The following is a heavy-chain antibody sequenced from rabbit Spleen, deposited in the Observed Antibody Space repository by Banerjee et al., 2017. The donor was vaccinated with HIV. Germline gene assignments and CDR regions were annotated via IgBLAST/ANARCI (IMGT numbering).Heavy chain of an antibody. CDR1: GFSFSDSDV. CDR2: INAATGKP. V-gene: IGHV1S45*01. CDR3: ARDLVGVIGWNFYL. D-gene: IGHD2-1*01. Sequence: QEQLVESGGGLVQPGGSLTLTCKASGFSFSDSDVMCWVRQAPGKGLEWIACINAATGKPVYATWASGRFTISRNSSTTVTLRMTSLTAADRATYFCARDLVGVIGWNFYLWGPGHPRHRL. J-gene: IGHJ4*01.